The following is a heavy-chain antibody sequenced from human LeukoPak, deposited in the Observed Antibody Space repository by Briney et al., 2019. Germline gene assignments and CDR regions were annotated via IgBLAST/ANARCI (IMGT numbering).Heavy chain of an antibody. CDR2: IHYTGST. V-gene: IGHV4-59*08. D-gene: IGHD3-22*01. CDR1: GGSISSYY. CDR3: ARHWDYYDSSGYRRSGAFDI. Sequence: PSETLSLTCTVSGGSISSYYWSWIRQSPGKGLECIGYIHYTGSTNYNPSLKSRVTISVDTSKNQFSLKLSSVTAADTAVYYCARHWDYYDSSGYRRSGAFDIWGQGTMATVSS. J-gene: IGHJ3*02.